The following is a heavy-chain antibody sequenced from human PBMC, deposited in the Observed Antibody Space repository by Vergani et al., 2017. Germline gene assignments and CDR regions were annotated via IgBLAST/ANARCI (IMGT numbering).Heavy chain of an antibody. V-gene: IGHV4-34*01. J-gene: IGHJ6*03. Sequence: QVQLQQWGAGLLKPSETLSLTCAVYGVSFSGYYWSWIRQPPGKGLEWIGEINHSGSTNYNPSLKSRVTISVDTSKNQFSLKVSAVTAADTAVYYCARGRSGGGSYRLNYCYYYMDVWGKGTTVTVSS. CDR2: INHSGST. CDR3: ARGRSGGGSYRLNYCYYYMDV. CDR1: GVSFSGYY. D-gene: IGHD1-26*01.